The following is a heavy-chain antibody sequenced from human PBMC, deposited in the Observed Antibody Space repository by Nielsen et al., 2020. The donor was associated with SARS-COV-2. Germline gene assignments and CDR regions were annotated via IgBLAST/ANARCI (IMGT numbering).Heavy chain of an antibody. Sequence: GSLRLSCAASGFTVSSNYMSWVRQAPGKGLEWVSVIYSGGSTYYADSVKGRFTISRHNSKNTLYLQMNSLRAEDTAVYYCARGSSITVRGVIVFNGMDVWGQGTTVTVSS. D-gene: IGHD3-10*01. CDR2: IYSGGST. V-gene: IGHV3-53*04. J-gene: IGHJ6*02. CDR1: GFTVSSNY. CDR3: ARGSSITVRGVIVFNGMDV.